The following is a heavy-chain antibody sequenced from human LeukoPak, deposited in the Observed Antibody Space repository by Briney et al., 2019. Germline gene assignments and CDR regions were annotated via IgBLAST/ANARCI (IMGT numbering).Heavy chain of an antibody. Sequence: SETLSLTCAVYGGSFSGYYWSWIRQPPGKGLEWIGEINHSGSTNYNPSLKSRVTISVDTSKNQFSLKLSSVTAADTAVYYCARRGRRSTVGAFDYWGQGTLVTVSS. V-gene: IGHV4-34*01. J-gene: IGHJ4*02. CDR1: GGSFSGYY. D-gene: IGHD4-23*01. CDR3: ARRGRRSTVGAFDY. CDR2: INHSGST.